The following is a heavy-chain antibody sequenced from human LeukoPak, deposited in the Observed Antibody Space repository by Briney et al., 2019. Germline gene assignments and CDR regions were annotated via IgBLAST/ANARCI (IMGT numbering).Heavy chain of an antibody. CDR2: ISAYNGNT. D-gene: IGHD3-10*01. J-gene: IGHJ4*02. CDR3: ARVKGYYGSGGPVDY. Sequence: ASVKVSCKASGYTFTSYGISWVRQAPGQGLEWMGWISAYNGNTNYAQKLQGRVTMTTDTSTSTAYMELRSLRSDDTAVYYCARVKGYYGSGGPVDYWGQGTLVTVSS. CDR1: GYTFTSYG. V-gene: IGHV1-18*01.